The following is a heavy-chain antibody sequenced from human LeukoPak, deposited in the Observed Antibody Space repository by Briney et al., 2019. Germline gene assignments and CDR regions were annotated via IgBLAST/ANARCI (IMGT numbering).Heavy chain of an antibody. Sequence: PGGSLRLSCAASGFTFISYSMNWVRQAPGKGLEWVSYISSSSSTIYYADSVKGRFTISRGNAKNSLYLQMNSLRAEDTAVYYCARALGFFDYWGQGTLVTVSS. V-gene: IGHV3-48*04. J-gene: IGHJ4*02. CDR2: ISSSSSTI. CDR3: ARALGFFDY. CDR1: GFTFISYS.